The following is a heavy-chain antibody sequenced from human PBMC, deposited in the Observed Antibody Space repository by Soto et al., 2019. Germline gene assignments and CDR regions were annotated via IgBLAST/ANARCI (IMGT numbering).Heavy chain of an antibody. D-gene: IGHD3-16*01. Sequence: PSETLSLTCTVSGGSISSYYWIWLRQPPGKGLEWIGYIYYSGSTSYNPSLKSRVTISVDTSKNQFSLKLSSVTAADTAVYYCSYYDYVQGWFDPLGQGTLVTVSS. J-gene: IGHJ5*01. CDR3: SYYDYVQGWFDP. CDR2: IYYSGST. CDR1: GGSISSYY. V-gene: IGHV4-59*01.